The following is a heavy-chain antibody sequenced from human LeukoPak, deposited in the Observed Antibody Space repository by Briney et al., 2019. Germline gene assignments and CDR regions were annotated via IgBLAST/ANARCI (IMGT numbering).Heavy chain of an antibody. Sequence: SVKVSCKASGGTFSSYAISWVRQAPGQGLEWMGRIIPILGIANYAQKFQGRVTITADKSTSTAYMELSSLRSEDTAVYYCARSPKGKDSYYYYYGMDVWGQGTTVNVSS. J-gene: IGHJ6*02. CDR3: ARSPKGKDSYYYYYGMDV. D-gene: IGHD4-23*01. CDR2: IIPILGIA. V-gene: IGHV1-69*04. CDR1: GGTFSSYA.